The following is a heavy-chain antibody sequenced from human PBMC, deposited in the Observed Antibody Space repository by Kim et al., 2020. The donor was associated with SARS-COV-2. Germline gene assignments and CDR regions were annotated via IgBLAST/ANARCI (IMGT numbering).Heavy chain of an antibody. V-gene: IGHV7-4-1*02. CDR1: GYTFTNHA. J-gene: IGHJ4*02. CDR2: INTDTGSP. CDR3: ARVFWGGDRYIDY. Sequence: ASVKVSCKASGYTFTNHAINWVRQAPGQGLEWMGWINTDTGSPTYAQGFTGRFVFSVDTSLTTAYLQITSLGAEDTALYYCARVFWGGDRYIDYWGQGTLVTVSP. D-gene: IGHD3-16*02.